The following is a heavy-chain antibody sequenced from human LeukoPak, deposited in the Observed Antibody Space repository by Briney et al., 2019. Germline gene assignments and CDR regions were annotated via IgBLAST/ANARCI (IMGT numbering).Heavy chain of an antibody. D-gene: IGHD3-3*01. CDR3: AKSPLRTRILLDY. V-gene: IGHV3-23*01. J-gene: IGHJ4*02. Sequence: GGSLRLSCAASGFTFSTYAMSWARQAPGKGLEWVSTISSSGGSTYYAYSVKGRFTISRDNSKNTLYLQMNSLRADDTAVYYCAKSPLRTRILLDYWGQGTLVTVSS. CDR1: GFTFSTYA. CDR2: ISSSGGST.